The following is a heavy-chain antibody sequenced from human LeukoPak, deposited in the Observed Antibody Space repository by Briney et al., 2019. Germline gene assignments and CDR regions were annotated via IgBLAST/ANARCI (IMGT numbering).Heavy chain of an antibody. CDR2: INHSGST. D-gene: IGHD6-19*01. J-gene: IGHJ4*02. V-gene: IGHV4-34*01. CDR3: ARSEPGIAVAGPIQGGYYFDY. CDR1: GGSFSGYY. Sequence: SETLSLTCAVYGGSFSGYYWSWIRQPPGKGLEWIGEINHSGSTNYSPSLKSRVTISVDTSKNQFPLKLSSVTAADTAVYYCARSEPGIAVAGPIQGGYYFDYWGQGTLVTVSS.